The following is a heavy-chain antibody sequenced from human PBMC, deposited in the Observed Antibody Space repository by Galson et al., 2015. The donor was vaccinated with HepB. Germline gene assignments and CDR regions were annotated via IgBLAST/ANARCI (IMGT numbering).Heavy chain of an antibody. CDR2: ISWNSGSI. D-gene: IGHD6-19*01. V-gene: IGHV3-9*01. CDR3: TKEAVIGTYYYYMDV. J-gene: IGHJ6*03. CDR1: GFTFDDYA. Sequence: SLRLSCAASGFTFDDYAMHWVRQAPGKGLEWVSGISWNSGSIGYADSVKGRFTISRDNAKNSLYLQMNSLRAEDTALYYCTKEAVIGTYYYYMDVWGKGTTVTVSS.